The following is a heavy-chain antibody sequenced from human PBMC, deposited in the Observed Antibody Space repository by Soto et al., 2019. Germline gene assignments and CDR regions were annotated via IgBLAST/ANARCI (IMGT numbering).Heavy chain of an antibody. CDR2: ISAYNGNT. Sequence: GASLKVSCKASGYTFTSYGISWVRQAPGQGLEWMGWISAYNGNTNYAQKLQGRVTMTTDTSTSTAYMELRSLRSDDTAVYYCARVPDIVVVPANFYYYYMDVWGKGTTVTVYS. J-gene: IGHJ6*03. V-gene: IGHV1-18*01. D-gene: IGHD2-2*01. CDR3: ARVPDIVVVPANFYYYYMDV. CDR1: GYTFTSYG.